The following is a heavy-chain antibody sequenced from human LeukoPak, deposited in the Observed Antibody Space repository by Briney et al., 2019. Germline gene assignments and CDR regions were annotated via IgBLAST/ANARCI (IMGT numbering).Heavy chain of an antibody. J-gene: IGHJ6*04. V-gene: IGHV4-30-2*01. Sequence: PSETLSLTCTVSGGSISCDTYYWSWIRQPPGKGLEWIGYIHHSGSTYYSPSLKSRVNISVDRSKNQFSLKLSSVTAADTAVYYCARFNGIFGVIPLPDVWGKGTTVTVSS. D-gene: IGHD3-3*01. CDR3: ARFNGIFGVIPLPDV. CDR1: GGSISCDTYY. CDR2: IHHSGST.